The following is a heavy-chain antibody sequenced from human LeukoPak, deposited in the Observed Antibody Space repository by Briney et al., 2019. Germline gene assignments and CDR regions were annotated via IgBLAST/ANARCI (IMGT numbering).Heavy chain of an antibody. V-gene: IGHV1-2*02. D-gene: IGHD1-26*01. CDR2: INPNSGGT. J-gene: IGHJ4*02. CDR3: AIAIVGAPIDY. CDR1: GYSFTGYY. Sequence: ASVKVSCKASGYSFTGYYMHWVRQAPGQGLEWMGWINPNSGGTNYAQKFQGRVTMTRDTSISTAYMELSRLRSDDTAVSYCAIAIVGAPIDYWGEGPLVTVPS.